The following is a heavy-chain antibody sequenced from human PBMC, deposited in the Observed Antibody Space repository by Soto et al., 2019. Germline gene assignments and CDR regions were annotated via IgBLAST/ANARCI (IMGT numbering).Heavy chain of an antibody. D-gene: IGHD6-19*01. J-gene: IGHJ4*02. CDR2: ISNDGINK. V-gene: IGHV3-30*18. CDR3: AKDRVSEHNNGWPQGS. CDR1: GSTFSSYG. Sequence: GGSLRLSCAASGSTFSSYGMHWVRQAPGKGLEWVAVISNDGINKYYGDSVKGRFTISRDNSKNTLYLQMNSLRAEDTAVYYCAKDRVSEHNNGWPQGSWGQGTQVTVSS.